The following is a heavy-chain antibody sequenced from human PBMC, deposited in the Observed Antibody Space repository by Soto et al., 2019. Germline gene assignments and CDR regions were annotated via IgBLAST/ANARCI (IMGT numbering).Heavy chain of an antibody. V-gene: IGHV4-34*01. Sequence: SETLSLTCAVYGGSFSGYYWSWIRQPPGKGLEWIGEINHSGSTNYNPSLKSRVTISVDTSKNQFSLKLSSVTAADTAVYYCARIGDYYDSSGYYSPNYYYYYGMDVWGQGTTVTV. CDR3: ARIGDYYDSSGYYSPNYYYYYGMDV. J-gene: IGHJ6*02. CDR2: INHSGST. CDR1: GGSFSGYY. D-gene: IGHD3-22*01.